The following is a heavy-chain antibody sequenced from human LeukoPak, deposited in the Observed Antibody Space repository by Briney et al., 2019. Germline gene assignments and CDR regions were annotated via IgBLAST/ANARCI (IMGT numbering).Heavy chain of an antibody. J-gene: IGHJ4*02. CDR3: ARSRPSGYSGYGPIDY. D-gene: IGHD5-12*01. CDR1: GGSISSYY. V-gene: IGHV4-59*01. Sequence: SETLSLTCTVSGGSISSYYWSWLRQPPGKGLEWIGYIYYSGSTNYNPSLKSRVTISVDTSKNQFSLKLSSVTAADTAVYYCARSRPSGYSGYGPIDYWGQGTLVTVSS. CDR2: IYYSGST.